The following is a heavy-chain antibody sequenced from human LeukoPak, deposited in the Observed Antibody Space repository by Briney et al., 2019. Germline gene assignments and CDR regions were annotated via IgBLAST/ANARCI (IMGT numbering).Heavy chain of an antibody. V-gene: IGHV3-7*01. D-gene: IGHD3-10*01. Sequence: PGGSLRLSCAASGFTFSTYWMSWVRQAPGKGLEWVATIQKDGSEKYYVDSVKGRFTISRDNAKNSPYLQINSLRAEDTAVYYCARGHYQIELWGQGTLVTVSS. CDR1: GFTFSTYW. J-gene: IGHJ4*02. CDR2: IQKDGSEK. CDR3: ARGHYQIEL.